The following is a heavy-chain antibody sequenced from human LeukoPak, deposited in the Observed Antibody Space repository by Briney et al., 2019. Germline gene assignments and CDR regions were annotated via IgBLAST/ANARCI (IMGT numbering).Heavy chain of an antibody. CDR1: GFTFSSYW. D-gene: IGHD6-13*01. Sequence: GGSLRLSCAASGFTFSSYWMSWVRHAPGKGLEWVANIKQDGSEKYYVDSVKGRFTISRDNAKNSLYLQMNSLRAEDTAVYYCAKDRLGGSSSWGYWGQGTLVTVSS. CDR2: IKQDGSEK. J-gene: IGHJ4*02. CDR3: AKDRLGGSSSWGY. V-gene: IGHV3-7*01.